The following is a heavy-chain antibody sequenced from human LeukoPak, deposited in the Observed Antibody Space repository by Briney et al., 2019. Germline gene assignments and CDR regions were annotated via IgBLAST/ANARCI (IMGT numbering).Heavy chain of an antibody. J-gene: IGHJ4*02. CDR1: GSTFSSHA. V-gene: IGHV3-30-3*01. Sequence: GGSLRLSCAASGSTFSSHAMHWVRQAPGKGLEWVAVISYDGSNKYYADSVKGRFTISRDNSKNTLYLQMNSLRAEDTAVYYCARLVVVAATVDYWGQGTLVTVSS. CDR3: ARLVVVAATVDY. CDR2: ISYDGSNK. D-gene: IGHD2-15*01.